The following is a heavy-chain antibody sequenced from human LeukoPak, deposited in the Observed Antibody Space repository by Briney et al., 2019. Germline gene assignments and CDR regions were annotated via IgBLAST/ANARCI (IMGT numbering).Heavy chain of an antibody. CDR2: ISSSSSYI. V-gene: IGHV3-21*01. D-gene: IGHD3-22*01. CDR1: GFTFSSYS. CDR3: ARDRYDSSGYYYRYFDY. Sequence: PGGSLRLSCAASGFTFSSYSMNWVRRAPGKGLEWVSSISSSSSYIYYADSVKGRFTISRDNAKNSLYLQMNSLRAEDTAVYYCARDRYDSSGYYYRYFDYWGQGTLVTVSS. J-gene: IGHJ4*02.